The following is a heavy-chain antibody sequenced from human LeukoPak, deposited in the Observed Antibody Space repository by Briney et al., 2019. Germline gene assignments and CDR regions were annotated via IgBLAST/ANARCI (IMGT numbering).Heavy chain of an antibody. V-gene: IGHV3-23*01. CDR1: GFTFSSYA. D-gene: IGHD6-13*01. Sequence: GGSLRLSCAASGFTFSSYAMSWVRQAPGKGLEWVSVISGSGGKTYYADFVKGRFTISRDNSKNTLYLQMNSLRAEDTAVYYCAKGPIEAAANGLYLDYWGQGTLVTVSS. CDR2: ISGSGGKT. CDR3: AKGPIEAAANGLYLDY. J-gene: IGHJ4*02.